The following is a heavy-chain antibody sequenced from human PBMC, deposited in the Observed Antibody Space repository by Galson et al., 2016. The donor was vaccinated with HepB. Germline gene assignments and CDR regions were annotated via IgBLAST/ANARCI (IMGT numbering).Heavy chain of an antibody. D-gene: IGHD1-26*01. CDR3: ARRGTWGWFFDV. J-gene: IGHJ2*01. CDR2: VYYSGST. Sequence: SETLSLTCSVSRHSITDSSWSWIRQAPGKGLEWIGFVYYSGSTSYSPSLKTRVTMSLDMSKNQFSLQVKSVTAADTAVYYCARRGTWGWFFDVWGRGALVTVSS. V-gene: IGHV4-59*01. CDR1: RHSITDSS.